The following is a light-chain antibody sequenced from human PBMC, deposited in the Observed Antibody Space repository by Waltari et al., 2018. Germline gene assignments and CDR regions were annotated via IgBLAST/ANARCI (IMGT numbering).Light chain of an antibody. CDR3: QQRRNWPLT. V-gene: IGKV3-11*01. Sequence: EIVLTQSPAILSFSPGERATLSCRASQSVGTYLAWYQQRPGQSPRLLIADAAYRATGIPARFSGSGSETDFTLTISGLQPEDFAVYYCQQRRNWPLTFGGGTRVQI. J-gene: IGKJ4*01. CDR1: QSVGTY. CDR2: DAA.